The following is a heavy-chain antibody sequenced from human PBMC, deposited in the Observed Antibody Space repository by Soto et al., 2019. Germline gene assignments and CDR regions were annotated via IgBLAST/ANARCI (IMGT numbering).Heavy chain of an antibody. CDR1: GGSISSSSYY. CDR2: IYYSGST. V-gene: IGHV4-39*01. CDR3: ARLLRHNYYGMDV. Sequence: PSETLSLTCTVSGGSISSSSYYWGWIRQPPGKGLEWIGSIYYSGSTYYNPSLKSRVNISVDTSKNQFSLKLSSVTAADTAVYYCARLLRHNYYGMDVWGQGTTVTVS. D-gene: IGHD5-12*01. J-gene: IGHJ6*02.